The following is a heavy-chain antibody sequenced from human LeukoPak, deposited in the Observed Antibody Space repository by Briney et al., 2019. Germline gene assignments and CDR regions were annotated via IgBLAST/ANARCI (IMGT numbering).Heavy chain of an antibody. J-gene: IGHJ4*02. CDR1: GGSIRSSSYY. D-gene: IGHD4-11*01. V-gene: IGHV4-39*01. CDR2: IYFSGST. CDR3: AGQTVTTFPEYYFDY. Sequence: KPSETLSLTCTVSGGSIRSSSYYWGWIRQPPGKGLEWIGSIYFSGSTYYSPSLKSRVTISVDTSKNQFSLKLSSVTAADTAVYYCAGQTVTTFPEYYFDYWGQGTLVTVSS.